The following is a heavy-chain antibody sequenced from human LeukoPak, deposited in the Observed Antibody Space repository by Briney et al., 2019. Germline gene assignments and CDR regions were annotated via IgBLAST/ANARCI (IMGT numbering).Heavy chain of an antibody. J-gene: IGHJ6*02. Sequence: GGSLRLSCAASGFTFSDYYMSWIRQAPGKGLEWVSYISSSSSYTNYADSVKGRFTISRDNAKNSLYLQMNSLRAEDTAVYYCARDARVGATSYYYYGMDVWGQGTTVTISS. CDR2: ISSSSSYT. D-gene: IGHD1-26*01. V-gene: IGHV3-11*06. CDR3: ARDARVGATSYYYYGMDV. CDR1: GFTFSDYY.